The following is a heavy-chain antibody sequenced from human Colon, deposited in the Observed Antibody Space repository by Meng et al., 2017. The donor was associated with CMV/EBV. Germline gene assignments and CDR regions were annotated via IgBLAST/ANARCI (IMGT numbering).Heavy chain of an antibody. CDR3: ARAGDDYFDL. J-gene: IGHJ4*02. CDR2: INPNMGGP. V-gene: IGHV1-2*02. D-gene: IGHD5-24*01. CDR1: GYTFTAYK. Sequence: ASVKVSCKASGYTFTAYKIHWVRQAPGQGLEWMGWINPNMGGPTYAQKFKGRVTVTKDTSISTVYMEVNSLTSDDTAVYYCARAGDDYFDLWGQGTLGTVSS.